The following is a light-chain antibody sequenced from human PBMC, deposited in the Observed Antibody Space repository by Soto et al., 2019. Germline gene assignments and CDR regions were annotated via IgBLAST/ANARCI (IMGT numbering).Light chain of an antibody. CDR1: QYINTR. Sequence: EIVLTQSPATLSSFPGDRVTLSCRASQYINTRLAWYQHRPGQAPRLLIYQTSLRAAGIPARFGASGSGTDFPLTITDVQPEDFALYYCHQRQSWPRTFGQGT. CDR2: QTS. J-gene: IGKJ1*01. CDR3: HQRQSWPRT. V-gene: IGKV3-11*01.